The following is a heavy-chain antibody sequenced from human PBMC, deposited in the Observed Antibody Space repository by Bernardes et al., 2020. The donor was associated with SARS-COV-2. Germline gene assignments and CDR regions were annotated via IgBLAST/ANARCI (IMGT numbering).Heavy chain of an antibody. J-gene: IGHJ4*02. Sequence: GGSLRLSCAASGFTFSDYYMSWIRQAPGKGLEWVSYISSSRSYTNYADSVKGRFTISRDNAKNSLYLKMNSLRAEDTAVYYCARDAIAAAGGPDYWGQGTLSPFSS. CDR2: ISSSRSYT. V-gene: IGHV3-11*05. CDR1: GFTFSDYY. CDR3: ARDAIAAAGGPDY. D-gene: IGHD6-13*01.